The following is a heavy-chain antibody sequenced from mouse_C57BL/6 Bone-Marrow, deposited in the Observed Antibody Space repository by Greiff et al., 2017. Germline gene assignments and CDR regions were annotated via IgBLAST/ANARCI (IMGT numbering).Heavy chain of an antibody. Sequence: QVQLQQPGAELVKPGASVKLSCKASGYTFTSYWMHWVKQRPGQGLEWIGMIHPNSGSTNYNEKFKSKATLTVDKSSSTTYMQLSSLTSEYSAVYYCAVYYDYYAMDYWGQGTSVTVSS. D-gene: IGHD2-1*01. J-gene: IGHJ4*01. V-gene: IGHV1-64*01. CDR1: GYTFTSYW. CDR3: AVYYDYYAMDY. CDR2: IHPNSGST.